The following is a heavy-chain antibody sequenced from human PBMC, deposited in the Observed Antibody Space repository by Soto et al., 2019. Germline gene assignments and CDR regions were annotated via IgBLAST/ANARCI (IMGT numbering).Heavy chain of an antibody. Sequence: QVQLVQSGAEVRKPGASVNISCRASGFSFSDNLINWVRQAPGQSLEWMGWINPDNGNTSYSQTFQGRVTISRRSSASIAYVEVSDLTSEDTAVYYCARDILSVGPRANDAFDVWGQGTMVTVSS. V-gene: IGHV1-3*01. J-gene: IGHJ3*01. CDR3: ARDILSVGPRANDAFDV. D-gene: IGHD2-8*02. CDR2: INPDNGNT. CDR1: GFSFSDNL.